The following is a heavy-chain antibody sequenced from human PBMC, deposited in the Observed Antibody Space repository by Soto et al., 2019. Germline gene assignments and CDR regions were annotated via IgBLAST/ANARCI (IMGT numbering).Heavy chain of an antibody. D-gene: IGHD2-15*01. J-gene: IGHJ4*02. CDR3: GRGRSGELVVFY. CDR2: ISPNSGGT. Sequence: QVQLVQSGAEVKKPGASVKVSCKASGYTFTGYYMHWVRQAPGQGLEWMGEISPNSGGTKYAQKFQGRVTMTRDTSISTVYMELSNLSPDDTAVYYCGRGRSGELVVFYWGQGTLVTVYS. V-gene: IGHV1-2*02. CDR1: GYTFTGYY.